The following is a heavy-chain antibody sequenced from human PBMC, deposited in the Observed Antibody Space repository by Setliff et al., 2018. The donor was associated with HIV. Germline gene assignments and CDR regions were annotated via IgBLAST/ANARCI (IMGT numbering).Heavy chain of an antibody. Sequence: SVKVSCKPSGGTFSSYAINWVRQAPGQGLEWMGIINPSGGSTSYAQKFQGRVTITADESTNTAYMEMSSLRSEDTAVYYCANLVIIKSYFDYWGQGTLVTVSS. CDR2: INPSGGST. CDR1: GGTFSSYA. V-gene: IGHV1-69*11. J-gene: IGHJ4*02. CDR3: ANLVIIKSYFDY. D-gene: IGHD3-10*01.